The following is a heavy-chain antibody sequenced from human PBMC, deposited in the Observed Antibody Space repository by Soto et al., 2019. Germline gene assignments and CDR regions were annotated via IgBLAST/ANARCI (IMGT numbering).Heavy chain of an antibody. CDR1: GGTFSSYA. V-gene: IGHV1-69*13. CDR3: AGDMGEMATITSGH. Sequence: SVKVSCKASGGTFSSYAISWVRQAPGQGLEWMGGIIPIFGTANYAQKLQGRVTITADESTSTAYMELSSLRSEDTAVYYCAGDMGEMATITSGHGGQGTLVTV. CDR2: IIPIFGTA. J-gene: IGHJ4*02. D-gene: IGHD5-12*01.